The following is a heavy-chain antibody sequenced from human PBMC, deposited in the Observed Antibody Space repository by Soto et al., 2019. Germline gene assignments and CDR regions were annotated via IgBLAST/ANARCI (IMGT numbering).Heavy chain of an antibody. CDR2: IGGGDDI. CDR1: GFTFINYA. D-gene: IGHD3-3*02. J-gene: IGHJ3*01. CDR3: AEDSISYNGIYDAFDV. V-gene: IGHV3-23*01. Sequence: VQLLESGGGLVQPGGSLRLSCEASGFTFINYAMAWVRQTPGEGPEWVSTIGGGDDIFYAESVQGLFIISRDDSRSTMYLQMDNLRVEDTAIYFCAEDSISYNGIYDAFDVWGQGTVVTVSS.